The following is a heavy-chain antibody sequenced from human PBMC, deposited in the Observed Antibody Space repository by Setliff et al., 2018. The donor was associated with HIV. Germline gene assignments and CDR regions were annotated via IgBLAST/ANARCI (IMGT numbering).Heavy chain of an antibody. J-gene: IGHJ4*02. D-gene: IGHD2-15*01. V-gene: IGHV4-39*01. CDR2: IYYSGTT. CDR3: ARHLFISETYSGGAYFDS. CDR1: GDSISTTSYY. Sequence: KTSETLSLTCGVSGDSISTTSYYWGWIRQAPRKGLEWIGSIYYSGTTYYNPSLKSRVSISVDTSKNQFSLKLTSVTAADTAVYYCARHLFISETYSGGAYFDSWGQGTLVTVSS.